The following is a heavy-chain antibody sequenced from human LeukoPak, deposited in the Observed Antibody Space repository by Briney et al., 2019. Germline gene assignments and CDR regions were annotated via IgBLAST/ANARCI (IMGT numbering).Heavy chain of an antibody. J-gene: IGHJ6*03. CDR3: ARPYDYYMDV. V-gene: IGHV3-20*04. Sequence: RSGGSLRLSCAASGFTFDDYGMSWVRQAPGKGLEWVSGVNWNGGSTGYAGSVKGRFTISRDNAKNSLYLQINSLRAEDTALYYCARPYDYYMDVWGKGTTVTVSS. CDR1: GFTFDDYG. CDR2: VNWNGGST.